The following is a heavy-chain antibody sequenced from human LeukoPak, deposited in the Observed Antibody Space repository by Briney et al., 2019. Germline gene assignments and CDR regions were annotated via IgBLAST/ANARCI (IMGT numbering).Heavy chain of an antibody. V-gene: IGHV4-39*07. J-gene: IGHJ4*02. Sequence: PSETLSLTCTVSGGSISSSSYFWGWIRQPPGKGLEWSASIYYSGSTYYNPSLKGRVTISLDTSKNQFSLKLSSVTAADTAVYYCVRGIAVAGRVWPYYFDYWAREPWSPSPQ. CDR3: VRGIAVAGRVWPYYFDY. CDR1: GGSISSSSYF. D-gene: IGHD6-19*01. CDR2: IYYSGST.